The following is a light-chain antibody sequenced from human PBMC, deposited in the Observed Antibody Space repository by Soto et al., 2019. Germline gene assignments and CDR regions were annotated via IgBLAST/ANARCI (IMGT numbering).Light chain of an antibody. Sequence: DIQLTQSPSFLSASVGDRVTITCRASQGISSYLAWYQQKPGKAPKLLIYAASTLQSGVPSRFSGSGSGTEFTLTISSLQPEDFATYYCQQPNALTFGGGTKVEIK. CDR1: QGISSY. CDR2: AAS. V-gene: IGKV1-9*01. CDR3: QQPNALT. J-gene: IGKJ4*01.